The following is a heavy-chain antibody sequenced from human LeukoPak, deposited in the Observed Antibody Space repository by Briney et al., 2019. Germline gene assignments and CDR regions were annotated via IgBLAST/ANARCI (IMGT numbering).Heavy chain of an antibody. D-gene: IGHD1-26*01. CDR3: ARSGPQPSGY. CDR2: INHSGST. V-gene: IGHV4-34*01. J-gene: IGHJ4*02. CDR1: GGSFSGYY. Sequence: SETLSLTCAVYGGSFSGYYWSWIRQPPGKGLEWIGEINHSGSTNYNPSLKSRVTISVDTSKNQFSLKLSSVTAADTAVYYCARSGPQPSGYWGQGTLVTVSS.